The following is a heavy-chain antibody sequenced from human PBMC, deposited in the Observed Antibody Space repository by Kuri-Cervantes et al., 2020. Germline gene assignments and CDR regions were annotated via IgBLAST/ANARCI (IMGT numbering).Heavy chain of an antibody. CDR1: GFTVSSNY. J-gene: IGHJ3*02. Sequence: GESLKISCAASGFTVSSNYMSWVRQAPGKGLEWVSVIYSGGSTYYADSVKGRFTISRDNSKNTLYLQMNSLRAEDTAVYHCARWASDAFDIWGQGTMVTVSS. V-gene: IGHV3-53*01. CDR2: IYSGGST. CDR3: ARWASDAFDI.